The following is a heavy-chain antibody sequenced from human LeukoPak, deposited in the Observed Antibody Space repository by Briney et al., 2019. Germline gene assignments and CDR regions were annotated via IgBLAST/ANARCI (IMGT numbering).Heavy chain of an antibody. CDR1: GFTFSNYK. CDR3: ARERLVVVGDSYYYYGMDV. D-gene: IGHD2-2*01. J-gene: IGHJ6*02. CDR2: ISSSSSYI. V-gene: IGHV3-21*01. Sequence: PGGSLRLSCSASGFTFSNYKMNWVRQAPGKGLEWVSSISSSSSYIYYADSVKGRFTISRGNAKNSLFLQMNSLRAEDTAVYYCARERLVVVGDSYYYYGMDVWGQGTTVTVSS.